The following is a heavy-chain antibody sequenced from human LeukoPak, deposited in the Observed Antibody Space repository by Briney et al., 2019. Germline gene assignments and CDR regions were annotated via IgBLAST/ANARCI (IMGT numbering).Heavy chain of an antibody. Sequence: GGSLRLSCVASGFSFDDYGMFWVRQTPGKVLEWVSGISWNGGNIGYADSVKGRFTISRDNAKNSLYLQMNSLRAEDTAVYYCARDYYDFWSGYPYWGQGTLVTVSS. CDR1: GFSFDDYG. CDR3: ARDYYDFWSGYPY. V-gene: IGHV3-20*04. D-gene: IGHD3-3*01. J-gene: IGHJ4*02. CDR2: ISWNGGNI.